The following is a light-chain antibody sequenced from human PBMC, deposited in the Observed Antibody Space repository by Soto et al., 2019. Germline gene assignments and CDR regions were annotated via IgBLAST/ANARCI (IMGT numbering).Light chain of an antibody. CDR1: SSDVGGYNY. Sequence: QSVLTQPPSASGSPGQSVTISCTGTSSDVGGYNYVSWYQQHPGKAPKLMIYEVSQRPSGVPDRFSGSKSGNTASLTVSGLQAEDEADYYCSSYARSTPSAFGRGPKVTVL. J-gene: IGLJ6*01. CDR2: EVS. CDR3: SSYARSTPSA. V-gene: IGLV2-8*01.